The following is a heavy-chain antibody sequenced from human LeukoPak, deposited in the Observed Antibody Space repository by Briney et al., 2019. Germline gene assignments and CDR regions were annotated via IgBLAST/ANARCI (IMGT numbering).Heavy chain of an antibody. CDR1: GYTLNSYG. D-gene: IGHD1-26*01. V-gene: IGHV1-18*01. Sequence: ASVKVSCKASGYTLNSYGISWVRQAPGQGLELMGWITAYKGNTNYAQKIQGRVTMSTDTSTSTAYMELRSLRSDDTAVYYCARSHRLVGATSIDYFDYWGQGTLVTVSS. J-gene: IGHJ4*02. CDR3: ARSHRLVGATSIDYFDY. CDR2: ITAYKGNT.